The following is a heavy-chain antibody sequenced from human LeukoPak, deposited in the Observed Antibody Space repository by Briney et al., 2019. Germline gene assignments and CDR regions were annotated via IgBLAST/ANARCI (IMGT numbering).Heavy chain of an antibody. D-gene: IGHD3-22*01. CDR2: ISISGERI. Sequence: GGSLRLSCAASGFIFSSYAMSWVGQAPGKGLEWVSCISISGERIFYVDSVKGRFTLSRDNFKNTLFIQMSSLRADDTCMYYCARATSEIGGYYPEYFRHWGQGTLVTVSS. J-gene: IGHJ1*01. V-gene: IGHV3-23*01. CDR3: ARATSEIGGYYPEYFRH. CDR1: GFIFSSYA.